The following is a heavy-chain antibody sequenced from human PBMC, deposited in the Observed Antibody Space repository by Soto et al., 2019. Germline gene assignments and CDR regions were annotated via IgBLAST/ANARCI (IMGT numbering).Heavy chain of an antibody. CDR2: IIPIFGTA. CDR1: GGTFSSYA. Sequence: QVQLVQSGAEVKKPGSSVKVSCKASGGTFSSYAISWVRQAPGQGLEWMGGIIPIFGTANYAQKFQGRVTITAHEATSTAYMELSSLRSEDTAVYYCAREPQGVVGTGCDNWFDPWGQGTLVTVSS. D-gene: IGHD2-21*02. CDR3: AREPQGVVGTGCDNWFDP. J-gene: IGHJ5*02. V-gene: IGHV1-69*01.